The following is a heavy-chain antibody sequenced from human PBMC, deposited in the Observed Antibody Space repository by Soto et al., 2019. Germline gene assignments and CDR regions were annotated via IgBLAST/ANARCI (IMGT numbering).Heavy chain of an antibody. CDR2: INPNSGGT. Sequence: GASVKVSCKASGYTFTGYYMHWVRQAPGQGLEWMGWINPNSGGTNYAQKFQGWVTMTRDTSISTAYMELSRLRSDDTAVYYCAAAPFYYDSSGYYYGPFGYWGQGTLVTVSS. D-gene: IGHD3-22*01. J-gene: IGHJ4*02. V-gene: IGHV1-2*04. CDR3: AAAPFYYDSSGYYYGPFGY. CDR1: GYTFTGYY.